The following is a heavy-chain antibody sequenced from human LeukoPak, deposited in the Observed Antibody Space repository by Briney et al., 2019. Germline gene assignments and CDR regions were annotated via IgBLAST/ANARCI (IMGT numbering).Heavy chain of an antibody. J-gene: IGHJ3*02. CDR1: GGSISSYY. CDR2: IYYSGST. Sequence: PSETLSLTCTVSGGSISSYYWSWIRQPPGKGLEWIGYIYYSGSTNYNPSLKSRVTISVDTSKNQLSLKLSSVTSADTAVYYCAAITMIGSDAFDIWGQGTMVTVSS. D-gene: IGHD3-22*01. V-gene: IGHV4-59*01. CDR3: AAITMIGSDAFDI.